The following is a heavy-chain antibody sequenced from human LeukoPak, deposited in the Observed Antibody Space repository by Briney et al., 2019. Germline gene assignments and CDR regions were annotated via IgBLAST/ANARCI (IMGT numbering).Heavy chain of an antibody. D-gene: IGHD4-11*01. J-gene: IGHJ1*01. CDR1: GYTFTSYA. Sequence: GASVKVSCKASGYTFTSYAMHWVRQAPGQRLEWMGWINAGNGNTKYSQKFQGRVTMTTDTSTSTAYMELRSLRSDDTAVYYCARDVAAYSNFEYFQHWGQGTLVTVSS. V-gene: IGHV1-3*01. CDR2: INAGNGNT. CDR3: ARDVAAYSNFEYFQH.